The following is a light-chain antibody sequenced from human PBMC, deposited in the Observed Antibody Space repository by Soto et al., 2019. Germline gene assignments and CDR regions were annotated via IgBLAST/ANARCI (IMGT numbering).Light chain of an antibody. CDR3: QQRSTWPLT. CDR1: QSIGIY. CDR2: EAS. Sequence: EIVLTQSPATLSLSPGDRATLSCRASQSIGIYLAWYQQTPGQSPRLLIYEASNRATGVPAKFSGTRSGTDFTLTISSLESEDFGIYYCQQRSTWPLTFGGGTRVEI. J-gene: IGKJ4*01. V-gene: IGKV3-11*01.